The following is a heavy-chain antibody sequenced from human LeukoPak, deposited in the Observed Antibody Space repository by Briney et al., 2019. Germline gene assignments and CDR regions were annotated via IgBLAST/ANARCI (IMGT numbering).Heavy chain of an antibody. CDR2: ISYGGSNK. V-gene: IGHV3-30*18. CDR3: AKDLSSSWYRGFDS. CDR1: GFTFTSYG. D-gene: IGHD6-13*01. Sequence: GGSLRLSCAASGFTFTSYGMHWVRQAPGKGLEWVAVISYGGSNKHYADSVKGRLTISRDNSKNMLYLQMNSLRAEDTALYYCAKDLSSSWYRGFDSWGQGTLVTVSS. J-gene: IGHJ4*02.